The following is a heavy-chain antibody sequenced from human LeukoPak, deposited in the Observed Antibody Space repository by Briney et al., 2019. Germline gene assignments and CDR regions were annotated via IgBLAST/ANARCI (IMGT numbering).Heavy chain of an antibody. Sequence: ASVKVSCKTSGYTFNNFGTTWVRQAPGQGPEWIGWISIGDGRTHYGRKFQDRVSMTREMSSNTAFLELNSLRSDDTAVYFCSRSYYSSSWYYFDHWGQGTLVIVSS. CDR1: GYTFNNFG. CDR2: ISIGDGRT. V-gene: IGHV1-18*01. D-gene: IGHD2-15*01. J-gene: IGHJ4*02. CDR3: SRSYYSSSWYYFDH.